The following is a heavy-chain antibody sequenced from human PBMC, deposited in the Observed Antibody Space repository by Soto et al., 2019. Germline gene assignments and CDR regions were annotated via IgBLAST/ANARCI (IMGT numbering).Heavy chain of an antibody. Sequence: SETLSLTCAVYGGSFIGYYWSWILQPPWKGLEWIGEINHSGSTNYNPSLKSRVTISVDTSKNQFSLKLSSVTAADTAVYYCARGPYDFWSGYGSYYYYYMDVWGKGTTVTVSS. D-gene: IGHD3-3*01. CDR2: INHSGST. CDR1: GGSFIGYY. CDR3: ARGPYDFWSGYGSYYYYYMDV. V-gene: IGHV4-34*01. J-gene: IGHJ6*03.